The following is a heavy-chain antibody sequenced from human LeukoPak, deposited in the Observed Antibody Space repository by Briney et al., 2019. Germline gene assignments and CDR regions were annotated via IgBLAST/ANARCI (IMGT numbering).Heavy chain of an antibody. D-gene: IGHD6-13*01. CDR2: IYYSGST. Sequence: SETLSLTCTVSGDSIRSYYWSWIRQPPGKGLEWIGYIYYSGSTKYNPSLKSRVTISVDTSKNQFSLKLSSVTAADTAVYYCARVYGSSWLYYFDYWGQGTLVTVSS. CDR3: ARVYGSSWLYYFDY. J-gene: IGHJ4*02. CDR1: GDSIRSYY. V-gene: IGHV4-59*08.